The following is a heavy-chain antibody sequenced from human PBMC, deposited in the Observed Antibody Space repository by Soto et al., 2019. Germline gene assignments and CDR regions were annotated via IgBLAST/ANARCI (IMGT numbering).Heavy chain of an antibody. J-gene: IGHJ4*02. V-gene: IGHV4-34*01. CDR2: INHSGST. D-gene: IGHD5-18*01. CDR1: GGAFSGFY. CDR3: ARGRRGYSYGSDY. Sequence: SETLSLTCAVYGGAFSGFYWGWIRQPPGKGLEWIGEINHSGSTNSNTSLKSRVTISVDKSKNQFSLKLSSVTAADTAVYYCARGRRGYSYGSDYWGQGTMVTVSA.